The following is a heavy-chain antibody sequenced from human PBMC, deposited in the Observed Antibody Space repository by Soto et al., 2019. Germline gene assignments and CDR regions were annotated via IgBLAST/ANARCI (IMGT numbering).Heavy chain of an antibody. Sequence: GGSLRLSCAASGFTFDDYTMHWVRQAPGKGLEWVSLISWDGGSTYYADSVKGRFTISRDNSKNSLYLQMNSLRTEDTALYYCAKDMTGATISRSYYYYYGMDVWGQGTTVTVSS. J-gene: IGHJ6*02. CDR1: GFTFDDYT. D-gene: IGHD1-26*01. V-gene: IGHV3-43*01. CDR3: AKDMTGATISRSYYYYYGMDV. CDR2: ISWDGGST.